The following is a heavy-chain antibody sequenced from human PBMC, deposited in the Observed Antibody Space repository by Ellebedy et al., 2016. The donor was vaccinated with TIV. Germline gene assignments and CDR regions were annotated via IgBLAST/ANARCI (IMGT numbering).Heavy chain of an antibody. CDR3: ARTYGYFGSGSYPNTY. CDR2: ISGDNSNT. V-gene: IGHV1-18*01. CDR1: GYIFNDYG. D-gene: IGHD3-10*01. Sequence: AASVKVSCKTSGYIFNDYGVSWVRQAPGQGLEWMGWISGDNSNTNHAQKFEGRVTMTTDTSTSTAYMELRSLTSDETAVYFCARTYGYFGSGSYPNTYWGQGTLVIVSS. J-gene: IGHJ4*02.